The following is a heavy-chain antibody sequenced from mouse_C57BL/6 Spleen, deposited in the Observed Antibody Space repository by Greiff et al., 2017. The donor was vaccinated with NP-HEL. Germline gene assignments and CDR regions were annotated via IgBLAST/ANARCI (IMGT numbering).Heavy chain of an antibody. CDR3: ARDYDYDVRYLDY. CDR2: IGPTSGGT. D-gene: IGHD2-4*01. J-gene: IGHJ2*01. CDR1: GYTFTSYW. V-gene: IGHV1-72*01. Sequence: VQLQQPGAELVKPGASVKLSCKASGYTFTSYWMPWVQQRPGRGLAWIGRIGPTSGGTKYNEKFKSKAPLPVDKPSSTAYMQLSSLTYEESVVYYCARDYDYDVRYLDYWGQGTTLTVSS.